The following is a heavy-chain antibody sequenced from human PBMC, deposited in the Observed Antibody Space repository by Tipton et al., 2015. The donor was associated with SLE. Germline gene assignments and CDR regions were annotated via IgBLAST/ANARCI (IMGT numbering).Heavy chain of an antibody. CDR3: ATEWYSSTSFDY. D-gene: IGHD6-13*01. CDR2: AFYTGGT. Sequence: TLSLTCTVSGGSISRNSHRWGWIRQTPGKGLGWLGSAFYTGGTYYNPSLKSRVTISVDTSKNQFSLRLTSVTAADTAVYYCATEWYSSTSFDYWGHGTRVSVSS. J-gene: IGHJ4*01. V-gene: IGHV4-39*07. CDR1: GGSISRNSHR.